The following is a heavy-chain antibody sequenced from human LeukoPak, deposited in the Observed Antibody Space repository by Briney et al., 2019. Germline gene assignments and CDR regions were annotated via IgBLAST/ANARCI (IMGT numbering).Heavy chain of an antibody. Sequence: PGGSLRLSCAASGFTFDDYAMHWVRQAPGKGLEWVSGISWNSGSIGYADSVKGRFTISRDNAKNSLYLQMNSLRAEDMALYYCAKATGPNYYDSSPYYFDYWGQGTLVTVSS. D-gene: IGHD3-22*01. CDR2: ISWNSGSI. J-gene: IGHJ4*02. V-gene: IGHV3-9*03. CDR3: AKATGPNYYDSSPYYFDY. CDR1: GFTFDDYA.